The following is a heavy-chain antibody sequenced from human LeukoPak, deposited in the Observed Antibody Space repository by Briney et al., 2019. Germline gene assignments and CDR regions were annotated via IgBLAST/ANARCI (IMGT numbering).Heavy chain of an antibody. Sequence: ASVKVSCKASGGTFSNYAISWVRQAPGQGLEWMGGIIPIFGTAIYAQKFQGRVTMTEDTSTDTAYMELSSLRSEDTAVYYCATGPEAVAAYWGQGTLVTVSS. D-gene: IGHD6-19*01. V-gene: IGHV1-69*06. CDR2: IIPIFGTA. CDR1: GGTFSNYA. J-gene: IGHJ4*02. CDR3: ATGPEAVAAY.